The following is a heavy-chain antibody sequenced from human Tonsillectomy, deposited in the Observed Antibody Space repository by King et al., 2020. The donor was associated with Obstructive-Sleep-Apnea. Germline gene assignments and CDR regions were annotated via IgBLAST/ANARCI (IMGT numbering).Heavy chain of an antibody. J-gene: IGHJ6*02. D-gene: IGHD3-9*01. CDR3: ASWPKPPVLRYFDWPNKGGYYGMDV. V-gene: IGHV4-59*01. Sequence: QLQESGPGLVKPSETLSLTCTVSGGSISSYYWSWIRQPPGKGLEWIGYIYYSGSTNYNPSLKSRGTISVDTSKNQFSLKLSSVTAADTAAYYCASWPKPPVLRYFDWPNKGGYYGMDVWGQGTTVTVSS. CDR2: IYYSGST. CDR1: GGSISSYY.